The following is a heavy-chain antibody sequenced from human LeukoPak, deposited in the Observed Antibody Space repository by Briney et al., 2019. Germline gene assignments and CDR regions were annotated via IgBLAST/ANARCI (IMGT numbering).Heavy chain of an antibody. D-gene: IGHD3-22*01. CDR2: IYTSGST. V-gene: IGHV4-61*02. CDR3: ARDGDYYDSRDFDY. CDR1: GGSISSGSYY. J-gene: IGHJ4*02. Sequence: PSQTLSLTCTVSGGSISSGSYYWSWIRQPAGKGLEWIGRIYTSGSTNYNPSLKSRVTISVDTSKNQFSLKLSSVTAADTAVYYCARDGDYYDSRDFDYWGQGTLVTVSS.